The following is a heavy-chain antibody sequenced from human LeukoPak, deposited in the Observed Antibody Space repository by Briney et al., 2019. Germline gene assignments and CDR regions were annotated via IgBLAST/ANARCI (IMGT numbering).Heavy chain of an antibody. CDR3: ARGGVTIFGVVINEEYYFDY. V-gene: IGHV4-34*01. D-gene: IGHD3-3*01. J-gene: IGHJ4*02. Sequence: SETLSLTCAVYGGSFSGYYWSWIRQPPGKGLEWIGEINHSGSTNYNPSLMSRVAMSVDTSKNQFSLNLRSVTAADTVVYYCARGGVTIFGVVINEEYYFDYWGQGTLVTVSS. CDR2: INHSGST. CDR1: GGSFSGYY.